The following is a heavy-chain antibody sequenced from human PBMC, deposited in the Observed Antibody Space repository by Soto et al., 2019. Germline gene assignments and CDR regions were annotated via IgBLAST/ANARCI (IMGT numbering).Heavy chain of an antibody. CDR1: GFTFNDHY. J-gene: IGHJ6*02. CDR2: TRNKANSYST. Sequence: EVQLVESGGGLVQPGGSLRLSCAASGFTFNDHYMDWVRQAPGKGLEWVGRTRNKANSYSTDYAASVKGRVTISRDDSKNSLYLQMSSLKTEDTAVYYCARGVVIINSYCGLDVWGQGTTVTVSS. CDR3: ARGVVIINSYCGLDV. V-gene: IGHV3-72*01. D-gene: IGHD3-9*01.